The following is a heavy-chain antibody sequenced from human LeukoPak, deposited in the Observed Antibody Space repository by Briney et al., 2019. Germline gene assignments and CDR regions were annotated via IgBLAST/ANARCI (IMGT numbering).Heavy chain of an antibody. CDR2: ISSSGSTI. CDR3: ARGTDYNYGSGSHDY. D-gene: IGHD3-10*01. CDR1: GFTFSSYE. V-gene: IGHV3-48*03. Sequence: PGGSLRLSCAASGFTFSSYEMNWVRQAPGKGLEWVSYISSSGSTIYYADSVKGRFTISRDNAKNSLYLQMNSLRAEDTAVYYCARGTDYNYGSGSHDYWGQGTLVTVSS. J-gene: IGHJ4*02.